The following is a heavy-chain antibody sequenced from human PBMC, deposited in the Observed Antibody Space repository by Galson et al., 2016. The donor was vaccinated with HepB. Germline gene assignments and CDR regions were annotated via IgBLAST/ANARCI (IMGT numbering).Heavy chain of an antibody. J-gene: IGHJ4*02. CDR1: GFSFKTYR. D-gene: IGHD2-15*01. CDR3: AREHLSVVFFYY. Sequence: SLRLSCAAAGFSFKTYRMNWVRLAPGKGLEWVASISSTSGHIYYADSVKGRFSISRDDTENSLYLQMNSLRTEDTAVYYCAREHLSVVFFYYWGQGTLVAVSS. CDR2: ISSTSGHI. V-gene: IGHV3-21*01.